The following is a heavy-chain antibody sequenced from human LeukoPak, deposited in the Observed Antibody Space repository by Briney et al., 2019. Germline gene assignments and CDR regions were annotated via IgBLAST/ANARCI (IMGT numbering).Heavy chain of an antibody. CDR2: ISDSGGST. CDR3: AKVSESNYDILTGYYTPYYFDY. Sequence: GGSLRLSCAASGFTFSISAMSRVRQAPGKGLEWVSGISDSGGSTFYADSVKGRFTISRDNSKNILYLQMNSLRADDTAVYYCAKVSESNYDILTGYYTPYYFDYWGQGTLVTVPS. J-gene: IGHJ4*02. CDR1: GFTFSISA. D-gene: IGHD3-9*01. V-gene: IGHV3-23*01.